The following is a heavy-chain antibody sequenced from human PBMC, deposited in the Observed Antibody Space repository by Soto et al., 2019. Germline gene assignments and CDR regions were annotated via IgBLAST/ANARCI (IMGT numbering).Heavy chain of an antibody. CDR1: GFTFSSYG. V-gene: IGHV3-30*18. CDR3: AKDQHWGPHPSWFDP. CDR2: ISYDGSNK. Sequence: QVQLVESGGGVVQPGRSLRLSCAASGFTFSSYGMHWVRQAPGKGLEWVAVISYDGSNKNYADSVKGRFTISRDNSKNTLYLQMNGLRAEDTAVYYCAKDQHWGPHPSWFDPWGQGTLVTVSS. D-gene: IGHD7-27*01. J-gene: IGHJ5*02.